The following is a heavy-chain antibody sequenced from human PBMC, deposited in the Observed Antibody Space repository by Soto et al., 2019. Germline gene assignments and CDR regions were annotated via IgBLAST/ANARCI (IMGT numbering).Heavy chain of an antibody. D-gene: IGHD4-17*01. Sequence: ASVKVSCKVSGYTLTELSMHWVRQAPGKGLEWMGGFDPEDGETIYAQKFQGRVTMTEDTSTDTAYMELSSLRSEDTAVYYCATDHVAFDCGGHNWFDPWGQGTLVTVSS. CDR3: ATDHVAFDCGGHNWFDP. CDR1: GYTLTELS. V-gene: IGHV1-24*01. CDR2: FDPEDGET. J-gene: IGHJ5*02.